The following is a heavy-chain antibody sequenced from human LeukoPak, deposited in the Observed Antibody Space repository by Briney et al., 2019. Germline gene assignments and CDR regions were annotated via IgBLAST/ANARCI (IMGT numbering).Heavy chain of an antibody. V-gene: IGHV3-30*10. D-gene: IGHD5-24*01. CDR2: ISYDGKEK. Sequence: PGRSLRLSCAASGFPFSSYAMHWVRQAPGKGLEGVALISYDGKEKYYTDSVKGRFTISRDNSKNTLYLQMNSLRVEDPAVYYRARSEMATITVDYLGRGTLVIVSS. CDR3: ARSEMATITVDY. J-gene: IGHJ4*02. CDR1: GFPFSSYA.